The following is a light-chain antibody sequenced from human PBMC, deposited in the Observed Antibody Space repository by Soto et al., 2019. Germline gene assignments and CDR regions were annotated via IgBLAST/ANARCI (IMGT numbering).Light chain of an antibody. CDR3: ATWDASLTGWV. J-gene: IGLJ3*02. CDR1: SSNIGSNT. V-gene: IGLV1-44*01. Sequence: HSVLTQPPSASGTPGQRFPISCSGSSSNIGSNTVNWYQQFPGTAPKLLIHSNNQRPSGVPDRFSGARSGTSASLAISGLQSEDEADYYCATWDASLTGWVFGGGTKVTVL. CDR2: SNN.